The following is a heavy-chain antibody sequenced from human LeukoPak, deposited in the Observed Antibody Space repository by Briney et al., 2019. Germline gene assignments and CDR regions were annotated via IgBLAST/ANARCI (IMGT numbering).Heavy chain of an antibody. CDR1: GFTFSSYG. CDR3: APATKGGIAAAGTEKGYYYYYGMDV. V-gene: IGHV3-30*03. Sequence: GGSLRLSCAASGFTFSSYGMHWVRQAPGKGLEWVAVIVYDGSDKSYADSVKGRFTISRDNSKNTLYLQMNSLRAEDTAVYYCAPATKGGIAAAGTEKGYYYYYGMDVWGQGTTVTVSS. D-gene: IGHD6-13*01. J-gene: IGHJ6*02. CDR2: IVYDGSDK.